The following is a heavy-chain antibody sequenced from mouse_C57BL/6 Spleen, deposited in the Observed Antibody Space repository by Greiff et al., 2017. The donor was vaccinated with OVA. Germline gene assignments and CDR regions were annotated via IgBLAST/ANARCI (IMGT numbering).Heavy chain of an antibody. CDR1: GYTFTDYY. V-gene: IGHV1-26*01. CDR2: INPNNGGT. Sequence: VHVKQSGPELVKPGASVKISCKASGYTFTDYYMNWVKQSHGKSLEWIGDINPNNGGTSYNQKFKGKATLTVDKSSSTAYMELHSLNSEDSAVYSWARKDYYYVSPLVDYWGQGTTLAVAS. J-gene: IGHJ2*01. CDR3: ARKDYYYVSPLVDY. D-gene: IGHD1-1*01.